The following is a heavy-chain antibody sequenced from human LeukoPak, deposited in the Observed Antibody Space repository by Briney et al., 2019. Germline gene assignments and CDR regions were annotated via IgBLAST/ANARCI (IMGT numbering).Heavy chain of an antibody. J-gene: IGHJ6*02. CDR1: GGSISSYY. V-gene: IGHV4-59*01. CDR3: AREEQQLVYCYGMDV. D-gene: IGHD6-13*01. CDR2: IYYSGST. Sequence: SETLSLTCTVSGGSISSYYWSWIRQPPGKGLEWIGYIYYSGSTNYNPSLKSRVTISVDTSKNQFSLKLSSVTAADTAVYYCAREEQQLVYCYGMDVWGQGTTVTVSS.